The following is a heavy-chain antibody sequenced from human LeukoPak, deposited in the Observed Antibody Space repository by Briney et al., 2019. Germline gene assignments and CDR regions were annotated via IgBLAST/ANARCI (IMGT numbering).Heavy chain of an antibody. Sequence: GASVKASCKASGYTFTDYYMHWVRQAPGQGLEWMGWINPNSGGTNYAQKFQGRVTMTRDTPISTAYMELSRLRSDDTAVYYCARSPREFNDAFDIWGQGTMVTVSS. J-gene: IGHJ3*02. CDR3: ARSPREFNDAFDI. D-gene: IGHD3-10*01. V-gene: IGHV1-2*02. CDR2: INPNSGGT. CDR1: GYTFTDYY.